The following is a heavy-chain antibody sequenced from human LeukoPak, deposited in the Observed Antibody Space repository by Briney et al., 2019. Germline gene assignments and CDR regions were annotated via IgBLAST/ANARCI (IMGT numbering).Heavy chain of an antibody. D-gene: IGHD3-10*01. V-gene: IGHV1-2*02. CDR2: INPNSGGT. CDR1: GYTFTGYY. J-gene: IGHJ5*02. Sequence: GASVKVSCKASGYTFTGYYMHWVRQAPGQGLEWMGWINPNSGGTNYAQKFQGRVTMTRDTSISTAYMELSRLRSDDTAVYYCVRDSGSGSYYNWFDPWGQGTLVTVSS. CDR3: VRDSGSGSYYNWFDP.